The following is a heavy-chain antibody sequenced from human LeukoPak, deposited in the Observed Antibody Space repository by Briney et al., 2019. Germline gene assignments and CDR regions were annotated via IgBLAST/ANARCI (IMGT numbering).Heavy chain of an antibody. V-gene: IGHV4-39*01. Sequence: PSETLSLTCTVSGGSISSSSYYWGWIRQPPGKGLEWIGSIYYSRSTYYNPSLKSRVTISVDTSKNQFSLKLSSVTAADTAVYYCARRNDFWSGAIDYWGQGTLVTVSS. CDR3: ARRNDFWSGAIDY. D-gene: IGHD3-3*01. CDR1: GGSISSSSYY. J-gene: IGHJ4*02. CDR2: IYYSRST.